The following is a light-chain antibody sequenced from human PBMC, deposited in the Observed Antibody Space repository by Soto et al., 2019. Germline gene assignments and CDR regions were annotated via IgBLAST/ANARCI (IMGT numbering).Light chain of an antibody. V-gene: IGLV7-43*01. Sequence: QAVVTQEPSLTVSPGGTVTLTCASSTGAVTSGNYASGFQQFPGQPPRTLLYTTNTRHSCTPARFSGALLGGRDALTLSGAQTEDEADYYCLIYYGSQHLVFGGGTKL. J-gene: IGLJ3*02. CDR1: TGAVTSGNY. CDR2: TTN. CDR3: LIYYGSQHLV.